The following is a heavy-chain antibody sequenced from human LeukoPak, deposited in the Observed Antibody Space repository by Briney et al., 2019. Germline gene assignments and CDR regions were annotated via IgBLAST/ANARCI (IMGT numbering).Heavy chain of an antibody. Sequence: ASVKVSCKASGYTFTSYAISWVRQAPGQGLEWMGWISAYNGNTNYAQKFQGRVTMTTDTSTNTAYMELRSLRSDDTAVYYCARWSLEGAFDIWGQGTMVTVSS. V-gene: IGHV1-18*01. J-gene: IGHJ3*02. CDR2: ISAYNGNT. D-gene: IGHD5-24*01. CDR1: GYTFTSYA. CDR3: ARWSLEGAFDI.